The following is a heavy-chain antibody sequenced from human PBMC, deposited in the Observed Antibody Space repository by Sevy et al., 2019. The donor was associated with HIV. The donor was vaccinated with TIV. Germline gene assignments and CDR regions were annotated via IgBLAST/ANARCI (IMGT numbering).Heavy chain of an antibody. Sequence: SETLSLTCAVYGGSISGYYWSWIRQPPGKGLEWIGEINHSGSTNYNPSLKSRVTISVDTSKNQFSLKLSSVTAADTAVYYCARGRRNSSGWYAYWGQGTLVTVSS. CDR2: INHSGST. CDR3: ARGRRNSSGWYAY. J-gene: IGHJ4*02. D-gene: IGHD6-19*01. CDR1: GGSISGYY. V-gene: IGHV4-34*01.